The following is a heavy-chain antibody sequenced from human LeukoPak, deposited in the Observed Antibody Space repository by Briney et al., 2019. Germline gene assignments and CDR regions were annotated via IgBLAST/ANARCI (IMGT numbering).Heavy chain of an antibody. CDR3: ARGPITMIVVVTRGDAFDI. J-gene: IGHJ3*02. CDR2: IYYSGST. CDR1: GGSISSYY. Sequence: ESSETLSLTCTVSGGSISSYYWSWIRQPPGKGLEWIGYIYYSGSTNYNPSLKSRVTISVDTSKNQFSLKLSSVTAADTAVYYCARGPITMIVVVTRGDAFDIWGQGTMVTVSS. D-gene: IGHD3-22*01. V-gene: IGHV4-59*12.